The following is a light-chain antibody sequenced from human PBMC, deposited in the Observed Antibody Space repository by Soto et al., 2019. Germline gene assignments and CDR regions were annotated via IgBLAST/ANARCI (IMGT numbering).Light chain of an antibody. V-gene: IGLV4-60*02. CDR3: ETWGSDTQV. CDR1: SGHSSYI. Sequence: QPVLTQSSSASASLGSSVKLTCTLSSGHSSYIIAWHQQQPGKAPRYLMMLGGAGIHKKGSGIPDRFSGSSSGADRYLTISSLQCDDEADYYCETWGSDTQVFGGGTKVTV. CDR2: LGGAGIH. J-gene: IGLJ2*01.